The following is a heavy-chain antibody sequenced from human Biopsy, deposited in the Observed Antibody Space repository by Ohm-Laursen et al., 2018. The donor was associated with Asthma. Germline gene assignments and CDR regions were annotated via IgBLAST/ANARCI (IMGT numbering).Heavy chain of an antibody. CDR1: GFTFGDYW. Sequence: SLRLSCAASGFTFGDYWMSWVRQVPGRRLEWVANIKHDGSENNRVDSLKGRFTISRDNAKNSLYLQMNSLRAEDTAVYYCARTFHFWSPYHAEHYQLWGQGTLVTVSS. V-gene: IGHV3-7*01. CDR3: ARTFHFWSPYHAEHYQL. CDR2: IKHDGSEN. J-gene: IGHJ1*01. D-gene: IGHD3-3*02.